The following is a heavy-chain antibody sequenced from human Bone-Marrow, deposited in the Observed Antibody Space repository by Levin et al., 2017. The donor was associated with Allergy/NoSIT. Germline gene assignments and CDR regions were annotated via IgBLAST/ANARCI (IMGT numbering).Heavy chain of an antibody. Sequence: SQTLSLTCTVSGGSISSSSYYWGWIRQPPGKGLEWIGSIYYSGSTYYNPSLKSRVTISVDTSKNQFSLKLSSVTAADTAVYYCARDSGPDYYDSSSLDYWGQGTLVTVSS. CDR1: GGSISSSSYY. V-gene: IGHV4-39*07. D-gene: IGHD3-22*01. J-gene: IGHJ4*02. CDR3: ARDSGPDYYDSSSLDY. CDR2: IYYSGST.